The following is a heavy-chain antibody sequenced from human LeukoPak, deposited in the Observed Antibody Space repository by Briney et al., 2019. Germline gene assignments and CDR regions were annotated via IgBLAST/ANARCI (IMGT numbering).Heavy chain of an antibody. CDR1: GDSVSSNSAA. Sequence: SQTLSLTCAISGDSVSSNSAAWNWIRQSPSRGLEWLGRTYYRTKWYNDYAVSVKSRTTINPDTSKNQFSLQLNSVTPEDTAVYYCARDRREYYYGSGSYYWYYFDYWGQGTLVTVSS. CDR2: TYYRTKWYN. CDR3: ARDRREYYYGSGSYYWYYFDY. D-gene: IGHD3-10*01. V-gene: IGHV6-1*01. J-gene: IGHJ4*02.